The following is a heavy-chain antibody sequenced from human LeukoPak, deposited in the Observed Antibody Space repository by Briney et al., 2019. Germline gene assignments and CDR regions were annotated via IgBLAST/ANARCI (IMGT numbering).Heavy chain of an antibody. Sequence: GGSLRLSCAASGFTFSNAWMNWVRQAPGKGLEWVSSISSSSSYIYYADSVKGRFTISRDNAKNSLYLQMNSLRAEDTAVYYCAVGGYYDSSGYYPSISDAFDIWGQGTMVTVSS. V-gene: IGHV3-21*01. CDR1: GFTFSNAW. D-gene: IGHD3-22*01. CDR2: ISSSSSYI. CDR3: AVGGYYDSSGYYPSISDAFDI. J-gene: IGHJ3*02.